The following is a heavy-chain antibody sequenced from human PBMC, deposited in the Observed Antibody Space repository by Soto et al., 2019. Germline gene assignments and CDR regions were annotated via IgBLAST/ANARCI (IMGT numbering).Heavy chain of an antibody. D-gene: IGHD2-2*01. Sequence: PGGSLRLSCAASGFTFSSYEMNWVRQSPGKGLEWVSYISSSGSTIYYADSVKGRFTISRDNAKNSLYLQMNSLRAEDTAVYYCARFPVVPAAMDDYWGQGTLVTVSS. J-gene: IGHJ4*02. CDR2: ISSSGSTI. CDR1: GFTFSSYE. V-gene: IGHV3-48*03. CDR3: ARFPVVPAAMDDY.